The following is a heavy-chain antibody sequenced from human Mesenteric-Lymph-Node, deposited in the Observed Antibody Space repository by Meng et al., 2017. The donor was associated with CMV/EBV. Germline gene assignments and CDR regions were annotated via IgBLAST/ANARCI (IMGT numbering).Heavy chain of an antibody. J-gene: IGHJ4*02. D-gene: IGHD1-14*01. V-gene: IGHV4-59*13. CDR2: VSYSGTT. CDR1: GASITTFY. CDR3: ARDAYNSFDF. Sequence: SETLSLTCTVSGASITTFYWAWIRQPPGKTLEWLGYVSYSGTTNYNPSLRSRATISRDASNNHFSLQLRSVTAADTAIYYCARDAYNSFDFWSRGSQVTVSS.